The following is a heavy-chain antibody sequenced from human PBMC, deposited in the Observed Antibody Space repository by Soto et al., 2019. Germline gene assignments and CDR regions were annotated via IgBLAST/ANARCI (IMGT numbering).Heavy chain of an antibody. Sequence: GGSLRLSCAASGFTFSSYAMSWVRQAPGKGLEWVSAISGSGGSTYYADSVKGRFTISRDNSKNTLYLQMNSLRAEDTAVYYCARVPAASDRTAFYYVSKFFYFDYWGRGTQVTVSS. CDR1: GFTFSSYA. CDR3: ARVPAASDRTAFYYVSKFFYFDY. J-gene: IGHJ4*02. V-gene: IGHV3-23*01. D-gene: IGHD3-22*01. CDR2: ISGSGGST.